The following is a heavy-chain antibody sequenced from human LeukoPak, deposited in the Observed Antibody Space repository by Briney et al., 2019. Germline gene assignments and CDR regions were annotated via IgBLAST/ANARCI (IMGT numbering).Heavy chain of an antibody. Sequence: GGSLRLSCAASGFTFSDYYMSWIRQAPGKGLEWVSYICSSGSTIYYADSEKGGFTTSRDNPKNSLYLQMYGLRAEDTAVYYCARGTGYGSGSDHYYYGMDVWGQGTTVTVSS. CDR3: ARGTGYGSGSDHYYYGMDV. D-gene: IGHD3-10*01. CDR1: GFTFSDYY. CDR2: ICSSGSTI. J-gene: IGHJ6*02. V-gene: IGHV3-11*01.